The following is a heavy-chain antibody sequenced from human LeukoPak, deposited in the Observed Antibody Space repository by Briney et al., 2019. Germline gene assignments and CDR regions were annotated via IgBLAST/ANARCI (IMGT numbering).Heavy chain of an antibody. CDR1: GYSISSGYY. Sequence: KTSETLSLTCAVSGYSISSGYYWGWIRQPPGKGLEWIESIYHSGSTYYNPSLKSRVTISVDTSKNQFSLKLSSVTAADTAVYYCARHTGYGGYSYGNGYYFDYWGQGTLVTVSS. V-gene: IGHV4-38-2*01. D-gene: IGHD5-18*01. J-gene: IGHJ4*02. CDR2: IYHSGST. CDR3: ARHTGYGGYSYGNGYYFDY.